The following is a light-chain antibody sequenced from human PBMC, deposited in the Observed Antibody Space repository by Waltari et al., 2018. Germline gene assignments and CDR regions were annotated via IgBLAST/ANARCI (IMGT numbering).Light chain of an antibody. Sequence: EIVMTQSPESLAVSLGETATITCKSSQSILYTSNNKNYLAWYQQKPGQPPRLLIYWASSRDSGVPDLFSGSGSGTDFTLTISSLQAEDVAVYYWQQYCDNPRTFGQGTRWEI. CDR2: WAS. CDR1: QSILYTSNNKNY. V-gene: IGKV4-1*01. CDR3: QQYCDNPRT. J-gene: IGKJ2*01.